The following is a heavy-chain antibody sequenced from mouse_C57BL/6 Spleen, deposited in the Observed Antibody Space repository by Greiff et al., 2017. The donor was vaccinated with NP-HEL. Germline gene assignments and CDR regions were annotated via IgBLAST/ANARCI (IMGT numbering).Heavy chain of an antibody. CDR3: ARDDTTVAMDY. J-gene: IGHJ4*01. D-gene: IGHD1-1*01. CDR1: GYAFSSSW. Sequence: QVQLQQSGPELVKPGASVKISCKASGYAFSSSWMNWVKQRPGTGLEWIGRIYPGDGDTNYNGKFKGKATLTADKSSSTAYMQLSSLTSEDSAVYFCARDDTTVAMDYWGQGTSVTVSS. V-gene: IGHV1-82*01. CDR2: IYPGDGDT.